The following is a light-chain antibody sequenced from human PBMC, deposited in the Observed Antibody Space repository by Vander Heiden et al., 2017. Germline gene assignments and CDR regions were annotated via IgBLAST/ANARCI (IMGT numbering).Light chain of an antibody. CDR2: DVS. J-gene: IGLJ1*01. CDR1: SSDVGGYDY. CDR3: CSYAGRYTYV. Sequence: QSALTQPRSVSGSPGQSVTIPCTGTSSDVGGYDYVSWYQQHPDKAPKLMIYDVSKRPSGVPDRFSASKSGNTASLTISGLQAEDEADYYCCSYAGRYTYVVGTGTQVTVL. V-gene: IGLV2-11*01.